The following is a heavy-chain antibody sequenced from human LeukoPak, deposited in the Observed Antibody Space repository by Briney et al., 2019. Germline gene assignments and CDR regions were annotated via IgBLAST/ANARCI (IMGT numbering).Heavy chain of an antibody. Sequence: SETLSLTCTVPGGSISSYYWSWIRQPPGKGLEWIGYIYYSGSTNYNPSLKSRVTISVDTSKNQFSLKLSSVTAADTAVYYCARDREYSYGYDAFDIWGQGTMVTVSS. CDR2: IYYSGST. J-gene: IGHJ3*02. CDR3: ARDREYSYGYDAFDI. V-gene: IGHV4-59*01. CDR1: GGSISSYY. D-gene: IGHD5-18*01.